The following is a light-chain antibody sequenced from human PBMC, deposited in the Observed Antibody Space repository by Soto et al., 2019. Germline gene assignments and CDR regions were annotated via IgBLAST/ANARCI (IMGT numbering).Light chain of an antibody. J-gene: IGLJ1*01. Sequence: QSVLTQPASVSGSPGQSITLSGTGTSSDVGGYIYVSWYQQHPGKAPKLMIYEVSNRPSGVSNRFSGSKSGNTASLTISGLQAEDEADYYCSSYSRSSFYVFGTGTKVTVL. CDR3: SSYSRSSFYV. CDR1: SSDVGGYIY. V-gene: IGLV2-14*01. CDR2: EVS.